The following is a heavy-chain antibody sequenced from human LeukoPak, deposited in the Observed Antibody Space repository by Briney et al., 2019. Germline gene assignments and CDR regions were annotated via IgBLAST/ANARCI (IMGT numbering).Heavy chain of an antibody. Sequence: GGSLRLSCVGSGFNFDDYYMSWIRQAPGKGLEWVSYISSSSGSMYYLDSVKGRFTISRDNAKNSLYLQMNSLQVEDSAVYFCARAGVSGYFYPNEYFNHWGPGTRVVVSS. J-gene: IGHJ1*01. V-gene: IGHV3-11*04. CDR2: ISSSSGSM. CDR3: ARAGVSGYFYPNEYFNH. D-gene: IGHD3-22*01. CDR1: GFNFDDYY.